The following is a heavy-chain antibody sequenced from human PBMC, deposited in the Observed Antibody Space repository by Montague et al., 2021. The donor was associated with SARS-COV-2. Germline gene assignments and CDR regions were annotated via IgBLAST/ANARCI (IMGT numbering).Heavy chain of an antibody. CDR3: ARNYYDSSGYYYPFYYYGMDV. D-gene: IGHD3-22*01. V-gene: IGHV3-48*03. CDR1: GFTFSSYE. CDR2: ISSSGSTI. Sequence: SLRLSCAASGFTFSSYEMNWVRQAPGKGLEWVSYISSSGSTIYHADSVEGRFTISRDNAKNSLYLQMNSLRAEDTAVYYCARNYYDSSGYYYPFYYYGMDVWGQGTTVTVSS. J-gene: IGHJ6*02.